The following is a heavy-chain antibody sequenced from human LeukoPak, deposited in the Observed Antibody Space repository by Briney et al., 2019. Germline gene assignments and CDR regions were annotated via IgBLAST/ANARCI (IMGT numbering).Heavy chain of an antibody. CDR3: VRDRVGPDY. J-gene: IGHJ4*02. Sequence: KAGGSLRLSCAASGFTFSDYYMSWIRQAPGKGLEWVSYISSSSSYTNYADSVRGRFTISRDNAKNILYLQMNSLRAEDTALYYCVRDRVGPDYWGQGTLVTVSS. CDR2: ISSSSSYT. CDR1: GFTFSDYY. V-gene: IGHV3-11*06. D-gene: IGHD1-26*01.